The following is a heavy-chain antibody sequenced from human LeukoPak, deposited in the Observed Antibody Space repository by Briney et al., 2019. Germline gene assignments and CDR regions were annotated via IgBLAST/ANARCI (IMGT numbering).Heavy chain of an antibody. V-gene: IGHV1-58*01. CDR3: AADRGITIFGVVIHDNWFDP. CDR2: IVVGSGNT. CDR1: GFTFTSSA. D-gene: IGHD3-3*01. J-gene: IGHJ5*02. Sequence: SVKVSCKASGFTFTSSAVQWVRQARGQRLEWIGWIVVGSGNTNYAQKFQERVTITRDMSTSIAYMELSSLRSEDTAVYYCAADRGITIFGVVIHDNWFDPWGQGTLVTVSS.